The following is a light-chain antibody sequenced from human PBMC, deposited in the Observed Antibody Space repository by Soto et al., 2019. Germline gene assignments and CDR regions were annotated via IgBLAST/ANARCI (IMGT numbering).Light chain of an antibody. CDR1: QSVSSN. J-gene: IGKJ5*01. CDR2: GAS. Sequence: EIVMTQSPVTLSLSPGERATLSCRASQSVSSNLAWYQQKPGQAPRLLIYGASNRATGIPDRFSGSGSETDFTITISRLEAEDFAVYYCQQRSYWPLTFGQGTRLEIK. V-gene: IGKV3-11*01. CDR3: QQRSYWPLT.